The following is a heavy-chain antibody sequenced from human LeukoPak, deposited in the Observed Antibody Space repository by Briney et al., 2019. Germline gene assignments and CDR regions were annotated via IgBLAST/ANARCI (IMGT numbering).Heavy chain of an antibody. D-gene: IGHD3-16*01. J-gene: IGHJ4*02. Sequence: GGSLRLSCAASGFTFTNYAMTWVRQAPGKGLEWVSYISSGGSIIYYADSVKGRFTISRDNAKNSLFLQMSGLGDEDTAVYCRARGNDYGFDYWGQGALVTVSS. CDR3: ARGNDYGFDY. CDR1: GFTFTNYA. V-gene: IGHV3-48*02. CDR2: ISSGGSII.